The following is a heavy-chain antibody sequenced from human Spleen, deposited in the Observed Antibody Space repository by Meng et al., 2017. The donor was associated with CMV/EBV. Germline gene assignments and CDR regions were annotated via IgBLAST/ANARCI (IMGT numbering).Heavy chain of an antibody. CDR1: GYSFTRYW. CDR2: IYPGDSDT. V-gene: IGHV5-51*01. D-gene: IGHD3-16*01. Sequence: SGYSFTRYWIGWVRQMPGKGLEWMGIIYPGDSDTRYSPSFQGQVTISADKSISTAYLQWSSLKASDNAMYYCAKSAGGSYPRYWYFDVWGRGTLVTVSS. J-gene: IGHJ2*01. CDR3: AKSAGGSYPRYWYFDV.